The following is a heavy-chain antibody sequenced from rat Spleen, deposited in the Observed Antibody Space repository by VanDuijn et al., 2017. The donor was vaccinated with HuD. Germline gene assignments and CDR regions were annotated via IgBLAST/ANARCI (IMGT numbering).Heavy chain of an antibody. J-gene: IGHJ2*01. Sequence: EVQLVESGGGLMQPGGSMKLSCAASKFTFSNDAMAWVRQAPTKGLEWVASINVGGDITYYRDSVKGRFTISRDNAKTTLYLQMDSLRSEDTATYYCARGYTLDYWGQGVMVTVSS. D-gene: IGHD1-11*01. CDR2: INVGGDIT. CDR1: KFTFSNDA. CDR3: ARGYTLDY. V-gene: IGHV5-25*01.